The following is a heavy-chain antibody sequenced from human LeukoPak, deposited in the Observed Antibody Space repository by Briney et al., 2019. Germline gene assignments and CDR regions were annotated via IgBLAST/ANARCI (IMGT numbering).Heavy chain of an antibody. CDR3: ARLRGWGPTHRNWYFDI. CDR1: GGSISSYY. D-gene: IGHD6-19*01. J-gene: IGHJ2*01. CDR2: IYYSGST. Sequence: PSETLSLTCTVSGGSISSYYWSWIRQPPGKGLEWIGYIYYSGSTNYNPSLKSRVTISVDTSKNQFSLKLSSVTAADTAMYYCARLRGWGPTHRNWYFDIWGRGTLVTVPS. V-gene: IGHV4-59*01.